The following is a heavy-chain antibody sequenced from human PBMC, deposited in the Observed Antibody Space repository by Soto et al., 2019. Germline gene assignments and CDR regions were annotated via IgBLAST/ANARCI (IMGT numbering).Heavy chain of an antibody. D-gene: IGHD3-3*01. CDR3: AKDRGEEGLKFLEWFGGMDV. Sequence: FCAASGFTVSNYWMNWVRQAPGKGLVWVSHIKSDGTTSYADSVEGRFTVSRDDAKNTFYLQMNSLRAEDTAVYYCAKDRGEEGLKFLEWFGGMDVWGHGTTVTVSS. CDR2: IKSDGTT. J-gene: IGHJ6*02. CDR1: GFTVSNYW. V-gene: IGHV3-74*01.